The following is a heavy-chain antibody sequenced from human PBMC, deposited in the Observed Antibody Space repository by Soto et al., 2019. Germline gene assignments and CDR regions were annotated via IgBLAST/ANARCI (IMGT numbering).Heavy chain of an antibody. CDR3: AKDPEECSGGSCYSGGLCDY. CDR1: GFTFSSYG. CDR2: IAYDGSNK. Sequence: QVQLVESGGGVVQPGRSLRLSCAASGFTFSSYGMHWVRQAPGKGLEWVAVIAYDGSNKYYADSVKGRFTISRDNSKNTLYLQMNSLRAEDTAVYYCAKDPEECSGGSCYSGGLCDYWGQGTLVTVSS. J-gene: IGHJ4*02. V-gene: IGHV3-30*18. D-gene: IGHD2-15*01.